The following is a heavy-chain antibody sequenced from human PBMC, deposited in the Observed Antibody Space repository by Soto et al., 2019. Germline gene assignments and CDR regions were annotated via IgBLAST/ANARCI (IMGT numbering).Heavy chain of an antibody. Sequence: QVQLQESGPRLVKPSETLSLTCTVSGGSIRSYYWSWIRQPPGKGLEWIGYIYYSGSTNYYPSLKCRVTISVDTSKNQFSLKLSSVTAADTAVYYCARVGISAAGVHYSYYMDVWRKETTVTVSS. V-gene: IGHV4-59*01. CDR3: ARVGISAAGVHYSYYMDV. D-gene: IGHD6-13*01. CDR2: IYYSGST. CDR1: GGSIRSYY. J-gene: IGHJ6*03.